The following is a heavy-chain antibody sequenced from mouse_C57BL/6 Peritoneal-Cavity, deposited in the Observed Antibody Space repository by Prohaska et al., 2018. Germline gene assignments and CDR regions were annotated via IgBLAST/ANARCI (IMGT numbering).Heavy chain of an antibody. CDR3: ARNYGGWYFDV. CDR2: IWWDDDK. J-gene: IGHJ1*03. D-gene: IGHD1-2*01. V-gene: IGHV8-8*01. Sequence: QVTLKESGPGILQPSQTLSLTCSFSGFSLSTFGMGVGWIRQPSGKGLEWLAHIWWDDDKYYNPSLNGRLRISKDTKKNQVFLKLANVDTADTATYYCARNYGGWYFDVWGTGTTVTVSS. CDR1: GFSLSTFGMG.